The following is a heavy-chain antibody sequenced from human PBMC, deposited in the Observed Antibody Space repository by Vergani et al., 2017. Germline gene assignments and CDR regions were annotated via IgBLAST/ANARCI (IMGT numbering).Heavy chain of an antibody. D-gene: IGHD6-19*01. CDR3: ARHSTVEWLVKLGWIDP. J-gene: IGHJ5*02. V-gene: IGHV4-39*01. CDR2: IYYSGST. Sequence: QLQLQESGPGLVKPSATLSLTCSVSGASIRSSNYYWGWIRQPQGKGLEWIASIYYSGSTYYNPSLKSRVTISGDTYKNQLSLKLRSVTAADTAVYFCARHSTVEWLVKLGWIDPWGQGILVIVSS. CDR1: GASIRSSNYY.